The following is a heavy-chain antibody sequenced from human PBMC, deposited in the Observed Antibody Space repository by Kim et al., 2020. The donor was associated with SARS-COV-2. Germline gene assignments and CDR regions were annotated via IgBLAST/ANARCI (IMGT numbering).Heavy chain of an antibody. CDR3: ATASSWYPSFDY. J-gene: IGHJ4*02. D-gene: IGHD6-13*01. CDR2: ISSSSSYT. V-gene: IGHV3-21*01. CDR1: GFTFSSYS. Sequence: GGSLRLSCAASGFTFSSYSMNWVRQAPGRGLEWVSSISSSSSYTSYADSVKGRFTISRDNAKNSLYLQMNRLTAEDAAVYYCATASSWYPSFDYWGQGTLVTVPS.